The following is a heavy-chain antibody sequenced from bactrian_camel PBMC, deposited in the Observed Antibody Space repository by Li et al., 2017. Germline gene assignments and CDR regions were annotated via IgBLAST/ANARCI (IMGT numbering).Heavy chain of an antibody. J-gene: IGHJ4*01. Sequence: HVQLVESGGGLVQPGGSLKLSCVAPGYTHYSSYCMGWFRQAPGKEREGVAVIAGSGSTGYADSVKGRFTISKDNAKNTVYLQMNLLKPEDTGVYVCAVMVGALPFGPMCRRWLGHWGQGTQVTVS. V-gene: IGHV3S53*01. CDR1: GYTHYSSYC. D-gene: IGHD5*01. CDR3: AVMVGALPFGPMCRRWLGH. CDR2: IAGSGST.